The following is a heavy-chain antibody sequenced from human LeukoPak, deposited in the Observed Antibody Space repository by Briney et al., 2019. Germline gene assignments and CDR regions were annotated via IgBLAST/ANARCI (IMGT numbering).Heavy chain of an antibody. CDR1: GFVFRSFW. V-gene: IGHV3-7*03. D-gene: IGHD2-15*01. CDR3: AKQLGYCSDGSCYFPY. CDR2: IKSDGSKM. Sequence: GGSLRLSCAVSGFVFRSFWMKWVRQAPGKGLEWVANIKSDGSKMYYVDSVKGRFTISRDNAKNSLYLQMHGLRPEDTAVYYCAKQLGYCSDGSCYFPYWGQGTLVTVSS. J-gene: IGHJ4*02.